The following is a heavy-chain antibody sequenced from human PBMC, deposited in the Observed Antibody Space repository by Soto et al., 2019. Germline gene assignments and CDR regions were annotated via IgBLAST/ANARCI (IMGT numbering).Heavy chain of an antibody. Sequence: LRLSCAASGSTFSSYSMNWVRQAPGKGLEWVSSISSSSSYIYYADSVKGRFTISRDNAKNSLYLQMNSLRAEDTAVYYCARDFRYCSGGSCYNEYFQHWGQGTLVTVSS. J-gene: IGHJ1*01. CDR2: ISSSSSYI. V-gene: IGHV3-21*01. CDR3: ARDFRYCSGGSCYNEYFQH. CDR1: GSTFSSYS. D-gene: IGHD2-15*01.